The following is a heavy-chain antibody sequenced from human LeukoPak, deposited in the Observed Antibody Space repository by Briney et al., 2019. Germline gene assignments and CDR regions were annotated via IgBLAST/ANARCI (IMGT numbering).Heavy chain of an antibody. CDR1: GYTFTSYD. V-gene: IGHV1-8*01. J-gene: IGHJ4*02. CDR2: MNPNSGNT. Sequence: GASVKVSCKASGYTFTSYDINWVRQATGQGLEWMGWMNPNSGNTGYAQKFQGRVTMTRNTSISTAYMELSSLRSEDTAVYYCVRVCSSTSCYPGGYWGQGTLVTVSS. CDR3: VRVCSSTSCYPGGY. D-gene: IGHD2-2*01.